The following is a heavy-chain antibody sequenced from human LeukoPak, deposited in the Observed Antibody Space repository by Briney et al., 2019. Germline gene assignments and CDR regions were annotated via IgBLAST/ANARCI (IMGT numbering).Heavy chain of an antibody. CDR2: IYYSGST. J-gene: IGHJ5*02. D-gene: IGHD3-10*01. V-gene: IGHV4-39*07. CDR3: ARAERMVRGVISWFDP. Sequence: SETLSLTCTVSGGSISSSSYYWGWIRQPPWKGLEWIGSIYYSGSTYYNPSLKSRVTISVDTSKNQFSLKLSSVTAADTAVYYCARAERMVRGVISWFDPWGQGTLVTVSS. CDR1: GGSISSSSYY.